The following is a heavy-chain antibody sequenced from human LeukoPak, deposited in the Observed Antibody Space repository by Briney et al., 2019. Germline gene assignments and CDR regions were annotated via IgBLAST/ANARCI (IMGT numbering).Heavy chain of an antibody. CDR1: GGSISSYY. J-gene: IGHJ4*02. D-gene: IGHD3-10*01. V-gene: IGHV3-21*01. Sequence: PSETLSLTCTVSGGSISSYYWSWIRQPPGKGLEWVSSISSSSSYIYYADSVKGRFTISRDNAKNSLYLQMNSLRAEDTAVYYCARETSPYYYGSGKGYFDYWGQGTLVTVSS. CDR3: ARETSPYYYGSGKGYFDY. CDR2: ISSSSSYI.